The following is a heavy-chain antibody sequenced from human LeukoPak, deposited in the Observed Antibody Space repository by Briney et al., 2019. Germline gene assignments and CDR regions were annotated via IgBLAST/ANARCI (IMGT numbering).Heavy chain of an antibody. Sequence: ASVKVSCKASEYTFTSYDINWVRQATGQGLEWMGWMNPNSGNTGYAQKFQGRVTMTRNTSISTAYMELSSLRSEDTAVYYCARAPYDSSGYYIDYRGQGTLVTVSS. J-gene: IGHJ4*02. CDR1: EYTFTSYD. CDR2: MNPNSGNT. D-gene: IGHD3-22*01. CDR3: ARAPYDSSGYYIDY. V-gene: IGHV1-8*01.